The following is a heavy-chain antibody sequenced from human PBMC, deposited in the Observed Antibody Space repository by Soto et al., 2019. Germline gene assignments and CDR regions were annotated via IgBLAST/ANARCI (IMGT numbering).Heavy chain of an antibody. V-gene: IGHV3-48*01. D-gene: IGHD6-13*01. J-gene: IGHJ3*02. CDR2: ISSSSGTV. Sequence: EVQLVESGGGLVQPGGFLRVSCAASGITFTSYSMNWVRQAPGKGLEWVSYISSSSGTVYYGDSVKGRFTISRDNPKNSLYLQMNSLRAEDTAVYYCASGTSEDTCDIWGQGTMVTVSS. CDR1: GITFTSYS. CDR3: ASGTSEDTCDI.